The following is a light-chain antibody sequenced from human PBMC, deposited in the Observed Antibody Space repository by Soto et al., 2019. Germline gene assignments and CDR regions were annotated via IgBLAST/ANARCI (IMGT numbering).Light chain of an antibody. CDR3: SPFTTTSAVYV. CDR1: INDVGVYNY. CDR2: EVN. V-gene: IGLV2-14*01. Sequence: QSALTQPASVSGSPGQSITISCTGTINDVGVYNYVSWYQQHPGKAPKLMIYEVNNRPSGVSNRFSGSKSGNTASLTISGLQADCAGDYYCSPFTTTSAVYVFRPATKLTGL. J-gene: IGLJ1*01.